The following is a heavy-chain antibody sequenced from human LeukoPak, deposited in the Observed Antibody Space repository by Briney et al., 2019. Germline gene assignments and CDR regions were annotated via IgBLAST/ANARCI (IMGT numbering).Heavy chain of an antibody. CDR1: GFTFSSYA. CDR3: ARGGASGWYYFDY. D-gene: IGHD6-19*01. CDR2: ISYDGSNK. V-gene: IGHV3-30-3*01. Sequence: GGSLRLSCAASGFTFSSYAMHWVRQAPGKGLEWVAVISYDGSNKYYADSVKGRFTISRDNSKNTLYPQMNSLRAEDTAVYYCARGGASGWYYFDYWGQGTLVTVS. J-gene: IGHJ4*02.